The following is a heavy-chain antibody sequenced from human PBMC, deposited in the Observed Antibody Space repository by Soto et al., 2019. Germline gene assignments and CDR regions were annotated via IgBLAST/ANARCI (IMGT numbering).Heavy chain of an antibody. CDR3: ARQCRGVTCHWFVP. J-gene: IGHJ5*02. V-gene: IGHV4-39*01. CDR1: SGSISSTIYS. CDR2: IFYSGST. D-gene: IGHD2-15*01. Sequence: QLQLQESGPGLVKPSETLSLTCTVSSGSISSTIYSWDWIRQPPGKGLEWIGSIFYSGSTYYNPSPKSRVTISVDTSKNQFSLTLTSVTAADTAVDYWARQCRGVTCHWFVPWGQGTLGTVSS.